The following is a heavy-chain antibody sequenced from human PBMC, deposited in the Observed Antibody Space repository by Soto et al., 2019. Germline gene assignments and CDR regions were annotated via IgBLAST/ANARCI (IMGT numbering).Heavy chain of an antibody. CDR3: ARKLIY. D-gene: IGHD2-15*01. CDR2: VYDSGST. Sequence: PSETLSLTCAVSGGSISSSYWSWIRQPPGKGLEWIGYVYDSGSTYYNSSLKSRVTMSVDTSKNLFSLKLNSVTAADTAVYYCARKLIYWGQGTLFTVSS. J-gene: IGHJ4*02. V-gene: IGHV4-59*08. CDR1: GGSISSSY.